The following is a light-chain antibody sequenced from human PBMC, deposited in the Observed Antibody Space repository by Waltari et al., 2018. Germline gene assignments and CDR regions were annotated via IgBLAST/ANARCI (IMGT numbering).Light chain of an antibody. V-gene: IGLV2-11*01. J-gene: IGLJ3*02. CDR2: DVS. Sequence: QSALTQPRSVSGSPGRSVTISCTGTSSDVGGYNYVSWYQQHPGKAPKLMIYDVSKRPSGVPDRFSGSKSGNTASLTISGLQAEDEADYCCCSYAGSYTWVFGGGTKLTVL. CDR3: CSYAGSYTWV. CDR1: SSDVGGYNY.